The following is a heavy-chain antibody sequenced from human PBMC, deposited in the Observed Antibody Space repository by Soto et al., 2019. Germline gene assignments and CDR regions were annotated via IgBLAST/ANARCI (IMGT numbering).Heavy chain of an antibody. Sequence: EVQLVASGGGLVKPGGSLRLSCAASGFTFSSYSMNWVRQAPGKGLEWVSSISSSSSYIYYADSVKGRFTISRDNAKNSLYLQMNSLRAEDTAVYYCARGGYYGSGSYDTRHYYGMDVWGQGTTVTVSS. CDR2: ISSSSSYI. CDR3: ARGGYYGSGSYDTRHYYGMDV. CDR1: GFTFSSYS. V-gene: IGHV3-21*01. J-gene: IGHJ6*02. D-gene: IGHD3-10*01.